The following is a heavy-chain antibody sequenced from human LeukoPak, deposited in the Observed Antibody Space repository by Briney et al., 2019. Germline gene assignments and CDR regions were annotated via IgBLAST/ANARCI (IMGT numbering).Heavy chain of an antibody. CDR1: GFDVSRKY. Sequence: PGGSLRLSCAASGFDVSRKYMTWVRQAPGKGLEWVSVIYSDGSTFYADSVKGRFTISRDNAKNSLYLQMNSLRAEDTAVYYCAELGITMIGGVWGKGTTVTISS. J-gene: IGHJ6*04. CDR2: IYSDGST. V-gene: IGHV3-66*01. CDR3: AELGITMIGGV. D-gene: IGHD3-10*02.